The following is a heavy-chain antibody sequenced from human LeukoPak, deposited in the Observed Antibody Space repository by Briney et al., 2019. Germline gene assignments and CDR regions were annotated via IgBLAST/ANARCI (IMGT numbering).Heavy chain of an antibody. Sequence: GGSLRLSCAASGFTFSSYWMHWVRQAPGKGLVWVSRINSDGSSTSYADSVKGRFTISRDNAKNSLYLQMNSLRAEDTALYYCARATYYYGSGSYYAGAQSYWGQGTLVTVSS. V-gene: IGHV3-74*01. CDR2: INSDGSST. CDR3: ARATYYYGSGSYYAGAQSY. J-gene: IGHJ4*02. D-gene: IGHD3-10*01. CDR1: GFTFSSYW.